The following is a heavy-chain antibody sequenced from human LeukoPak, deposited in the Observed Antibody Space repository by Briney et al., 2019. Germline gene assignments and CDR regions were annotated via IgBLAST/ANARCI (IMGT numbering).Heavy chain of an antibody. D-gene: IGHD5-24*01. CDR1: GFTFSSYG. J-gene: IGHJ4*02. Sequence: PGRSLRLSCAASGFTFSSYGMHWVRQAPGKGLEWVAVIWYDGSNKYYADSVKGRFTISRDNSKNTLYLQINSLRVEYKGVYYCAKDRDVYNPGDFDYWGQGTMVSVSS. V-gene: IGHV3-33*06. CDR3: AKDRDVYNPGDFDY. CDR2: IWYDGSNK.